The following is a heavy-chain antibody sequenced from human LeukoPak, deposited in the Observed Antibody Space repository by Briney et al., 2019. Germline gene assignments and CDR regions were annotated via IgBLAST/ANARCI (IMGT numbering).Heavy chain of an antibody. CDR1: GFTFSSYS. CDR3: AREGGIVAGVDAFDI. Sequence: GGSLRLSCAASGFTFSSYSMNWVRQAPGKGLEWVPSISSSSSYIYYADSVKGRFTISRDNAKNSLYLQMNSLRAEDTAFYYCAREGGIVAGVDAFDIWGQGTMVTVSS. J-gene: IGHJ3*02. V-gene: IGHV3-21*04. CDR2: ISSSSSYI. D-gene: IGHD6-25*01.